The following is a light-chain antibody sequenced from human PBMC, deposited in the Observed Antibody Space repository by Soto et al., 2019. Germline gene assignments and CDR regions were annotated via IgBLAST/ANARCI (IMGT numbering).Light chain of an antibody. V-gene: IGKV1-5*03. CDR3: QQYNDNWT. CDR2: KAS. J-gene: IGKJ1*01. Sequence: DIQMTQSPSTLSASVGDRVTITCRASPSVSRWLAWYQQKQGKAPKLLIYKASTLESGVPSRFSGSGSGTEFTLAISRLQSDDSANYYCQQYNDNWTCGRGTKVEIK. CDR1: PSVSRW.